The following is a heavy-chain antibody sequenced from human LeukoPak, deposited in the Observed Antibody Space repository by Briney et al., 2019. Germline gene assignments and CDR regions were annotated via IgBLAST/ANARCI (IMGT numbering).Heavy chain of an antibody. D-gene: IGHD4-17*01. J-gene: IGHJ4*02. CDR1: GFTFSSYD. CDR3: ARGKIGYYYGDYDGY. V-gene: IGHV3-48*02. Sequence: GGSLRLSCAASGFTFSSYDMNWVRQAPGKGLEWVSYISTVSSTKYYADSVKGRFTISRDNAKNSLYLQMNSLRDEDTAVYYCARGKIGYYYGDYDGYWGQGTLVTVSS. CDR2: ISTVSSTK.